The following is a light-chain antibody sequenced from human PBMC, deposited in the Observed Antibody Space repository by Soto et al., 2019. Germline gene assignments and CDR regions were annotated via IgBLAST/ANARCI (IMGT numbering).Light chain of an antibody. V-gene: IGKV3-20*01. CDR3: QHYPTSPPFT. Sequence: EIVLTQSPGTLSLSPGERATLSCRASQSVSSNYLGWYQQKPGQAPRLLIYDTSTRATGIPDRFSGSGSGTDFTLTITRLEPEDFAVYYCQHYPTSPPFTFGPGTKVDIK. CDR1: QSVSSNY. CDR2: DTS. J-gene: IGKJ3*01.